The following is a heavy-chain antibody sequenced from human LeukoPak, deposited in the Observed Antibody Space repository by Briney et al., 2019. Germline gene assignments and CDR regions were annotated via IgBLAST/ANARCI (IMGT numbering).Heavy chain of an antibody. D-gene: IGHD2-15*01. Sequence: GGSLRLSCAASGFTFSTYAMSWVRQTPGKGLEWVAAISGDNPGTYHASSVKGRFAISRDNSKNTLHLQMSGLRAEDTARYYCAKAPVGHCSGAFCYHFDSWGQGTLVTVSS. V-gene: IGHV3-23*01. CDR1: GFTFSTYA. CDR2: ISGDNPGT. CDR3: AKAPVGHCSGAFCYHFDS. J-gene: IGHJ4*02.